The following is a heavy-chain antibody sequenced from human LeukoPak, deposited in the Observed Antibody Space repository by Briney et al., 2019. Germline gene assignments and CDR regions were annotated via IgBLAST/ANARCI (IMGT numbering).Heavy chain of an antibody. V-gene: IGHV5-51*01. D-gene: IGHD1-1*01. CDR1: GFSFTGYW. Sequence: GESLKISCKGSGFSFTGYWIGWVRQMPGKGLEWMGIIYPGDSDTRYSPSFQGQVTISADKSISTAYLQWSSLNTSDTAIYYCARYTDLYYFDYWGQGTLVTVSS. CDR2: IYPGDSDT. CDR3: ARYTDLYYFDY. J-gene: IGHJ4*02.